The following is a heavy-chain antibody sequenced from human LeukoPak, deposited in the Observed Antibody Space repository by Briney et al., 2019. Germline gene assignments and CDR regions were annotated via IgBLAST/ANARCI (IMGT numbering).Heavy chain of an antibody. D-gene: IGHD5-24*01. Sequence: AGGTLRLSCTASGFTFRNHGMNWVRQAPGKGLERVSGISPNGGITYYADSVKGRFTISRDNSRNTVSLQMNYLRAEDTAIYYCAKDDAWLQYENWGQGILVTVSS. CDR3: AKDDAWLQYEN. CDR1: GFTFRNHG. J-gene: IGHJ4*02. V-gene: IGHV3-23*01. CDR2: ISPNGGIT.